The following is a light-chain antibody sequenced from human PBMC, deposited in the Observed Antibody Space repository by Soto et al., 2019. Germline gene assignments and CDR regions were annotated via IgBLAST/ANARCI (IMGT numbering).Light chain of an antibody. Sequence: DIQMTQSPSTLSASVGDRVTITCRASRPISSWLAWYQQKPGRAPKLLISDASSLESGVPSRFSGSGSGTEFTLTSSSLQPDDFATYYCQHYDIYLTFGQGTKVAI. J-gene: IGKJ1*01. CDR1: RPISSW. CDR3: QHYDIYLT. CDR2: DAS. V-gene: IGKV1-5*01.